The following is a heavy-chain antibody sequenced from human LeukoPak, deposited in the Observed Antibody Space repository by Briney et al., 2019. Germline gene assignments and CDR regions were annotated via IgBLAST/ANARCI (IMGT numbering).Heavy chain of an antibody. D-gene: IGHD3-10*01. CDR3: ARGFGSGTSPIDL. V-gene: IGHV4-4*07. J-gene: IGHJ5*02. CDR2: IYATDLT. Sequence: SETLSLTCTVSGLSIRSVYWNWIRQSAGKGLEWIGRIYATDLTNYNPSLKSRVTLSVDMSKNDLSLTLKSVTAADTAVYYCARGFGSGTSPIDLWGQGALVTVSS. CDR1: GLSIRSVY.